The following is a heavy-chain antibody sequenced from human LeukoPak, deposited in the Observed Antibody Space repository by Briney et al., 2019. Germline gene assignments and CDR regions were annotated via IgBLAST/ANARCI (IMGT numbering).Heavy chain of an antibody. D-gene: IGHD3-10*01. J-gene: IGHJ5*02. Sequence: ASVEVSCKASGYTFTGYYMHWVRQAPGQGLEWMGWINPNSGGTNYAQKFQGRVTMTRDTSISTAYMELSRLRSDDTAVYYCARDRKVRGVMDWFDPWGQGTLVTVSS. CDR1: GYTFTGYY. V-gene: IGHV1-2*02. CDR3: ARDRKVRGVMDWFDP. CDR2: INPNSGGT.